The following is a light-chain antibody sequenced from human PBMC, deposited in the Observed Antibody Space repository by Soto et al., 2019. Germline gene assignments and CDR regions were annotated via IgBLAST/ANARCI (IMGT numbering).Light chain of an antibody. J-gene: IGKJ4*01. CDR2: AAS. CDR3: QKYNSAPLT. Sequence: DIEMTQSPSALSASIGDRVTISCRASLPFSNYLAWYQQKPGKLPNLLIYAASTLQAGVPSRFSGSGSGTDFTLTISRLQPEDVAAYYCQKYNSAPLTFGGGNKVEIK. V-gene: IGKV1-27*01. CDR1: LPFSNY.